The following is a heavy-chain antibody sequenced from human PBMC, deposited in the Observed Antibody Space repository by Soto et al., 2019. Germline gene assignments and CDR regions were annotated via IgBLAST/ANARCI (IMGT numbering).Heavy chain of an antibody. J-gene: IGHJ5*01. Sequence: SETLSLTCTVSGDSISSVDYFWAWVRQPPGQALEYIGYIYKSATTYYNPSFESRVAISLDTSKSQFSLNVTSVTAADTAVYFCARGRYCLTGRCFPNWFDSWGQGTLVTVSS. CDR2: IYKSATT. CDR1: GDSISSVDYF. V-gene: IGHV4-30-4*01. D-gene: IGHD2-15*01. CDR3: ARGRYCLTGRCFPNWFDS.